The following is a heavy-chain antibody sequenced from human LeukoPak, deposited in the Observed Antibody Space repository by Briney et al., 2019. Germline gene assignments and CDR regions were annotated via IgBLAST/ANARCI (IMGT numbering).Heavy chain of an antibody. V-gene: IGHV1-18*01. CDR3: AREPHNYDSSGYYLD. CDR2: ISAYNGNT. CDR1: GYTFTSYG. D-gene: IGHD3-22*01. J-gene: IGHJ4*02. Sequence: ASVKVSCKASGYTFTSYGISWVRHAPGQGLEWMGWISAYNGNTNYAQKLQGRVTMTTDTSTSTAYMELRSLRSDDTAVYYCAREPHNYDSSGYYLDWGQGTLVTVSS.